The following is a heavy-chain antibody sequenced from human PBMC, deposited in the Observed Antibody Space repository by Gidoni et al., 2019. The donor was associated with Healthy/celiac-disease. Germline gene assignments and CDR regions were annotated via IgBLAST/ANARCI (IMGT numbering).Heavy chain of an antibody. V-gene: IGHV3-7*01. CDR3: ARDLVTGARTPTDDAFDI. Sequence: EVQLVEAGGGLVQPGGSLRLFCVASGFTFRSYWMSWVRQAPGKGLEWVANIKQAGSEKYYVDSVKGRVTISRDNAKNSLYLQMNSLRAEDTAVYYCARDLVTGARTPTDDAFDIWGQGTMVTVSS. D-gene: IGHD2-15*01. J-gene: IGHJ3*02. CDR1: GFTFRSYW. CDR2: IKQAGSEK.